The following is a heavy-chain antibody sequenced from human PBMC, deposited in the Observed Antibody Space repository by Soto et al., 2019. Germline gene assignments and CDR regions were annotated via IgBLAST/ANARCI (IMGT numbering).Heavy chain of an antibody. CDR2: ISLYSDGT. D-gene: IGHD2-2*01. CDR3: ARVVPGAEAWFGP. CDR1: GYTFSNYG. Sequence: VQLVQSGGEVKRPGASVKVSCKTSGYTFSNYGITWVRQAPGQPLEWLGWISLYSDGTNYAKKFQGRVSMTTDTSMTTAYMELRSLRSDETAVYYCARVVPGAEAWFGPWGQGTLVTVSS. V-gene: IGHV1-18*01. J-gene: IGHJ5*02.